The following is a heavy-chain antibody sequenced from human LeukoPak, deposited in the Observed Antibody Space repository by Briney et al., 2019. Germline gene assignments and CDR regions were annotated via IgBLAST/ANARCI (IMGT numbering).Heavy chain of an antibody. Sequence: QPGGSLRLSCAASGFTFSSYDMLWVRQATGKGLEWVSAIGTADDTYYPGSVKGRFTISRENAKNSLYLQMNSLRVGDTAVYYCARGRCSGGSCYPYYYYYHMDVWGQGTTVTVSS. J-gene: IGHJ6*02. V-gene: IGHV3-13*01. CDR2: IGTADDT. CDR3: ARGRCSGGSCYPYYYYYHMDV. CDR1: GFTFSSYD. D-gene: IGHD2-15*01.